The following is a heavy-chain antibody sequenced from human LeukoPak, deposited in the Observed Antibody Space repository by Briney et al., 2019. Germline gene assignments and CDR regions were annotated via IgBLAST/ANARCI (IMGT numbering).Heavy chain of an antibody. CDR2: ISSSGGTI. CDR1: GFTFSGYS. CDR3: AGEFEATGFWALDY. Sequence: GGSLRLSCAASGFTFSGYSMNWVRQAPGKGLEWVSYISSSGGTIYYADSVKGRFTISRDNAKNTLYLQMNSLRAEDTAVYYCAGEFEATGFWALDYWGQGTLVTASS. V-gene: IGHV3-48*04. D-gene: IGHD3-16*01. J-gene: IGHJ4*02.